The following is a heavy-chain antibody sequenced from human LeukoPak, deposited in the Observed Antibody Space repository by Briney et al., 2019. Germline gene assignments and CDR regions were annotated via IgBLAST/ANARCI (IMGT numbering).Heavy chain of an antibody. CDR1: GFTVSSNY. CDR3: ARANYDILTGYRTYYYYYYMDV. CDR2: IYSGGST. Sequence: GGSLRLSCAASGFTVSSNYMSWVRQAPGKGLEWVSIIYSGGSTYYADSVKGRFTLSRDNAKNSLYVQMNSLRAEDTAVYYCARANYDILTGYRTYYYYYYMDVWGKGTTVTISS. D-gene: IGHD3-9*01. J-gene: IGHJ6*03. V-gene: IGHV3-66*01.